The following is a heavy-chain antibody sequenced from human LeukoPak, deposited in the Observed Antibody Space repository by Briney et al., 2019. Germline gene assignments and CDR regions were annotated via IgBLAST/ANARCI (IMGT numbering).Heavy chain of an antibody. V-gene: IGHV3-74*01. Sequence: PGGSLRLSCAASGFTFSSYWMHWVRHAPGRGPVWVARIRSDGSSTDYADSVKGRFTISRDNAKNSLYLQMNSLRAEDTAVYYCARGGGSRNDAFDIWGQGTMVTVSS. CDR1: GFTFSSYW. J-gene: IGHJ3*02. CDR2: IRSDGSST. CDR3: ARGGGSRNDAFDI. D-gene: IGHD5-12*01.